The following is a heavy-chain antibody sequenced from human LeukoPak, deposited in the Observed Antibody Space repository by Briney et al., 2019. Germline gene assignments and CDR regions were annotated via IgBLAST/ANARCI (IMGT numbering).Heavy chain of an antibody. Sequence: GASVKVSCKASGYTFASYGISWVRQAPGQGLEWIGWISAYNGNTNYAQKFQDRVTLTTDASATTVYMELTSLRSDDTAIYYCARDGTEDVRRSSQFYVKNNYNGMDVWGQGTMVTVSS. V-gene: IGHV1-18*01. J-gene: IGHJ6*02. CDR1: GYTFASYG. CDR2: ISAYNGNT. D-gene: IGHD1-1*01. CDR3: ARDGTEDVRRSSQFYVKNNYNGMDV.